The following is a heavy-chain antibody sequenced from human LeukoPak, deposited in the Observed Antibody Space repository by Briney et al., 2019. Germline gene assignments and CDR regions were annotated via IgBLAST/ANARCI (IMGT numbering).Heavy chain of an antibody. CDR1: GYTFTGHY. V-gene: IGHV1-2*02. J-gene: IGHJ4*02. Sequence: ASVKVSCKASGYTFTGHYMHWVRQAPGQGLEWMGWINPNSGGTNYAQKFQGRVTMTRDTSISTAYMELSRLRSDDTAVYYCAREGGSYPPYFDHWGQGTLVTVSS. CDR2: INPNSGGT. D-gene: IGHD1-26*01. CDR3: AREGGSYPPYFDH.